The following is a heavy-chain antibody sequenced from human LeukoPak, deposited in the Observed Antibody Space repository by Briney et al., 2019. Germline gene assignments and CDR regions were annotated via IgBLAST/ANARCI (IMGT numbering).Heavy chain of an antibody. V-gene: IGHV3-23*01. D-gene: IGHD2-15*01. Sequence: GGSLRLSCAASGFTFSSYSMNWVRQAPGKGLEWVSAISGSGGSTYYADSVKGRFTISRDNSKNTLYLQMNSLRAEDTAVYYCAKGPSLVVAAFYFDYWGQGTLVTVSS. CDR3: AKGPSLVVAAFYFDY. CDR2: ISGSGGST. J-gene: IGHJ4*02. CDR1: GFTFSSYS.